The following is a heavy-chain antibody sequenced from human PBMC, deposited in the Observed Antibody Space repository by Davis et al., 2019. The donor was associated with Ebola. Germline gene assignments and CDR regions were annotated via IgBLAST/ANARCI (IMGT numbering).Heavy chain of an antibody. J-gene: IGHJ5*02. CDR3: ARDPNLQIAVAGMGGWFDP. D-gene: IGHD6-19*01. CDR2: IIPILGIA. CDR1: GGTFSSYA. V-gene: IGHV1-69*04. Sequence: SVKVSCKASGGTFSSYAISWVRQAPGQGLEWMGRIIPILGIANYAQKFQGRVTITADKSTSTAYMELSSLRSEDTAVYYCARDPNLQIAVAGMGGWFDPWGQGTLVTVSS.